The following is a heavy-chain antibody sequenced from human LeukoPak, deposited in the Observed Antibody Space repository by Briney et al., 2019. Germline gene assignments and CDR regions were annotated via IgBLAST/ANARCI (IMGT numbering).Heavy chain of an antibody. V-gene: IGHV3-23*01. J-gene: IGHJ4*02. Sequence: GGSLRLSCGASVFSLCNYPMSWVPRARGEGLVWVSAINGRGVITSYAGSVTGQFPISRYNSKHTFYLQMNSRRAEDTAVYHCTKAASGNWNDVSDYWGEGTLITVSS. CDR2: INGRGVIT. CDR3: TKAASGNWNDVSDY. D-gene: IGHD1-20*01. CDR1: VFSLCNYP.